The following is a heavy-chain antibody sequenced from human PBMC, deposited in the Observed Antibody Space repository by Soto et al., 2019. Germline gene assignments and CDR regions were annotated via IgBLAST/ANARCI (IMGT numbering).Heavy chain of an antibody. CDR3: ARGKGGLEY. Sequence: QVQLVQSGAEVKKPGASVKVSCKASGYTFTSYGISWIRQAPGQGLEWMGWISAFNGNTNYAQKLQGRATMSTDTSRSTAYMELRSLRPDDTAVYYCARGKGGLEYWGQGTLVTVSS. J-gene: IGHJ4*02. D-gene: IGHD2-15*01. CDR1: GYTFTSYG. V-gene: IGHV1-18*01. CDR2: ISAFNGNT.